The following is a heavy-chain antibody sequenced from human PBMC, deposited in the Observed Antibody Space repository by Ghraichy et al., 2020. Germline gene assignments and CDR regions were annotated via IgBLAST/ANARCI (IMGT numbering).Heavy chain of an antibody. Sequence: SQTLSLTCTVSGGSISSSSYYWGWIRQPPGKGLEWIGSIYYSGSTYYNPSLKSRVTISVDTSKNQFSLKLSSVTAADPAGYYCARNLRDSSGWLLKRRNLPDAFDIWGQGTMVTVSS. V-gene: IGHV4-39*01. J-gene: IGHJ3*02. CDR2: IYYSGST. D-gene: IGHD6-19*01. CDR3: ARNLRDSSGWLLKRRNLPDAFDI. CDR1: GGSISSSSYY.